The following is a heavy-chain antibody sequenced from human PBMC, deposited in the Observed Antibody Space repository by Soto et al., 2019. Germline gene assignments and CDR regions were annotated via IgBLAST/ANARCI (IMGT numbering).Heavy chain of an antibody. CDR2: IKRDGSEK. J-gene: IGHJ4*02. V-gene: IGHV3-7*01. D-gene: IGHD2-15*01. CDR3: AIDCSGGICYGYYFDY. Sequence: EVQLVESGGGLVQLGGSLRLSCATSGFTLSSYWMSWVRQAPGKGLEWVANIKRDGSEKYYVDSVQGRFTISRDNAKNSLYLQMNSLRAEDTAVYYCAIDCSGGICYGYYFDYCGQGTLVTVSS. CDR1: GFTLSSYW.